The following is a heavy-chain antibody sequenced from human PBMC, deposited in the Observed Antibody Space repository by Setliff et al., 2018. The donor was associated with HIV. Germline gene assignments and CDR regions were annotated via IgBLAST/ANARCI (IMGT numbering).Heavy chain of an antibody. Sequence: SETLSLTCTVSGSSVSSGSYYWSWIRQPPGKGLEWIGYIYYSGSTKHNPSLKSRVTISLDTSKNQFSLKLTSVTAADTAVYYCARYSPRGYTLTGPYWGQGTLGTVSS. CDR2: IYYSGST. V-gene: IGHV4-61*01. CDR3: ARYSPRGYTLTGPY. J-gene: IGHJ4*02. CDR1: GSSVSSGSYY. D-gene: IGHD6-25*01.